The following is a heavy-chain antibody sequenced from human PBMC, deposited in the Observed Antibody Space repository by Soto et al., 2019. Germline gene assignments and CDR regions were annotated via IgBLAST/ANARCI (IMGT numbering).Heavy chain of an antibody. CDR1: GGSISSSSYY. CDR2: IYYSGST. J-gene: IGHJ6*03. V-gene: IGHV4-39*01. CDR3: ARGLRYCSSTSCYASRYYYYMDV. D-gene: IGHD2-2*01. Sequence: SETLSLTCTVSGGSISSSSYYWGWIRQPPGKGLEWIGSIYYSGSTYYNPSLKSRVTISVDTSKNQFSLKLSSVTAADTAVYYCARGLRYCSSTSCYASRYYYYMDVWGKGTTVTVSS.